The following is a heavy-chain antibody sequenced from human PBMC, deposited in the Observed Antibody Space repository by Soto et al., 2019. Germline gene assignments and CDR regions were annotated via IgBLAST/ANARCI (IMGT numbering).Heavy chain of an antibody. CDR2: INWNSDYM. J-gene: IGHJ5*02. D-gene: IGHD1-1*01. Sequence: EVQLVESGGGLVPPGRSLRLSCVASGFIFDDYAMHWVRQGPGMRLGWVAGINWNSDYMTYADSVKGRFTISRDNAKNSVYLQMNSLRPDDTAVYYCATLDRSDTIGRFDLWGQGALVTVSS. V-gene: IGHV3-9*01. CDR1: GFIFDDYA. CDR3: ATLDRSDTIGRFDL.